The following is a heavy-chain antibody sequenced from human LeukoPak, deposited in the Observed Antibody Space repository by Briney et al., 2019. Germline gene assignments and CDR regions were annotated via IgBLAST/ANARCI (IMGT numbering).Heavy chain of an antibody. D-gene: IGHD3-22*01. CDR1: GGSISSYY. CDR2: IYYSGST. CDR3: ARHYYYDSSGPKRGYFDY. J-gene: IGHJ4*02. V-gene: IGHV4-59*08. Sequence: SETLSLTCTVSGGSISSYYWSWIRQPPGKGLEWIGYIYYSGSTNYNPSLKSRVTISVDTSKNQFSLKLSSVTAADTAVYYCARHYYYDSSGPKRGYFDYWGQGTLVTVSS.